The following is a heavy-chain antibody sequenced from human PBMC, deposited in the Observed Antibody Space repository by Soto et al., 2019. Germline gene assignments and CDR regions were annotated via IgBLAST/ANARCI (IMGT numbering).Heavy chain of an antibody. D-gene: IGHD3-3*01. CDR1: GFTFRSYS. CDR3: ASWDLSTIVGVVNTADYYGMDV. CDR2: ISSSSSYI. Sequence: GVSLRLSCAASGFTFRSYSMNWVRQATGKGLEWVSSISSSSSYIYYADLVKGRFTISRDNAKNSLHLQMNSLRAEDTAVYYCASWDLSTIVGVVNTADYYGMDVWGQGTTVTVSS. V-gene: IGHV3-21*01. J-gene: IGHJ6*02.